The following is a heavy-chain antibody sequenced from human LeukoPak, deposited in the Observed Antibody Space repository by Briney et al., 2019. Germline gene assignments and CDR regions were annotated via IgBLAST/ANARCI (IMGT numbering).Heavy chain of an antibody. J-gene: IGHJ5*02. CDR3: ARGSLLRGAYYYGSGSSWFDP. CDR2: MNPNSGNT. CDR1: GYTFTNYY. V-gene: IGHV1-8*02. Sequence: ASVKVSCKASGYTFTNYYMHWVRQAPGQGLEWMGWMNPNSGNTGYAQKFQGRVTMTRNTSISTAYMELSSLRSEDTAVYYCARGSLLRGAYYYGSGSSWFDPWGQGTLVTVSS. D-gene: IGHD3-10*01.